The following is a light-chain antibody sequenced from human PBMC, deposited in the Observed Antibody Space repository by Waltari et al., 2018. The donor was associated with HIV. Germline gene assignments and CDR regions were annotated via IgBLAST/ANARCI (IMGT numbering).Light chain of an antibody. CDR3: AVWDGSLKNWV. CDR1: NSNIGHYP. CDR2: ENN. Sequence: QSLVTQAPSVSGTPGQRVVISCSGSNSNIGHYPVIWYPRLPGTAPNVLIHENNQRPSGVPDRFSGSKSGTSASLAISGLQSEDEADYFCAVWDGSLKNWVFGGGTKLTVL. J-gene: IGLJ3*02. V-gene: IGLV1-44*01.